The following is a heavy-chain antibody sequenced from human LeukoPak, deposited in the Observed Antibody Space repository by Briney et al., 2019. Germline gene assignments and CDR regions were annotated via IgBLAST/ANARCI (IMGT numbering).Heavy chain of an antibody. Sequence: SETLSLTCTVSGGSVSSGSYYWSWIRQPPGKGLEWIGYIYYSGSTNYNPSLKSRVTISVDTSKNQFSLKLSSVTAADTAVYYCARGAYYFDYWGQGTLVTVSP. J-gene: IGHJ4*02. CDR3: ARGAYYFDY. V-gene: IGHV4-61*01. CDR2: IYYSGST. CDR1: GGSVSSGSYY.